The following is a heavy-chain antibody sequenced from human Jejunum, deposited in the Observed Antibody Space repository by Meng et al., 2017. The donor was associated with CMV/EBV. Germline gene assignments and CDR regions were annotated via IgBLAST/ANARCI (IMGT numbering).Heavy chain of an antibody. V-gene: IGHV3-21*01. CDR3: ARFGTMIVVEDVDYFDY. J-gene: IGHJ4*02. Sequence: FRSYTLNWVRQAPGKGLEWVSSISRTSSSMYYADSVKGRFTISRDNAKNSLYLQMNSLRAEDTAVYYCARFGTMIVVEDVDYFDYWGQGTVVTVSS. D-gene: IGHD3-22*01. CDR1: FRSYT. CDR2: ISRTSSSM.